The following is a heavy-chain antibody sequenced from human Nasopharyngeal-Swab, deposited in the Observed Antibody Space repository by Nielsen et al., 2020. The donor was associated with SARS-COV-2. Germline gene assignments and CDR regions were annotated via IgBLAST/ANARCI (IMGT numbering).Heavy chain of an antibody. D-gene: IGHD3-3*01. J-gene: IGHJ5*02. CDR1: GYSFTSYW. Sequence: GGSLRLSCKGSGYSFTSYWISWVRQMPGKGLEWMGRIDPSDSYTNYSPSFQGHVTISADKFISTAYLQWSSLKASDTAMYYCARLERFLEWSNWFDPWGQGTLVTVSS. CDR3: ARLERFLEWSNWFDP. CDR2: IDPSDSYT. V-gene: IGHV5-10-1*01.